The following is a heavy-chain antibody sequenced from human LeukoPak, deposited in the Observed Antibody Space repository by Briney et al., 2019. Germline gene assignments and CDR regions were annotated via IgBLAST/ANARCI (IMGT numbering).Heavy chain of an antibody. V-gene: IGHV3-73*01. J-gene: IGHJ3*01. CDR2: IRGEADNYAT. Sequence: PGGSLSLSCVVYRFRFSGSAMQWVRQASGKVREWVGRIRGEADNYATAYAASVRGRCSISRDDSKNTAYLQMNSLKVEDTAVYYCTRRITGPLGAFDLWGQGTMVTVSS. CDR3: TRRITGPLGAFDL. CDR1: RFRFSGSA. D-gene: IGHD1-14*01.